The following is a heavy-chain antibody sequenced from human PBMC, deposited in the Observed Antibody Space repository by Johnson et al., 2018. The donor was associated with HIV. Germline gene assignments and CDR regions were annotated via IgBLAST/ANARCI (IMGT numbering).Heavy chain of an antibody. Sequence: MLLVESGGNLVQPGGSLRLSCAASGFTVSSHYMTWVRQAPGKGLEWVPVIYSGGSTYYADSVKGRYTISRDNSKNTLYLQMNSLRADDTAVYYCARAYSYGAFDIWGQGTRVTVSS. CDR3: ARAYSYGAFDI. J-gene: IGHJ3*02. V-gene: IGHV3-66*01. CDR2: IYSGGST. D-gene: IGHD5-18*01. CDR1: GFTVSSHY.